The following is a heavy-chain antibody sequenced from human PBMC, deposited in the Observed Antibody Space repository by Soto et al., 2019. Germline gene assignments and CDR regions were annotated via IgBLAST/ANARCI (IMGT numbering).Heavy chain of an antibody. D-gene: IGHD2-21*02. CDR2: VNPSGGHT. CDR1: GDTFTEYY. Sequence: QVQLMQSGAEVKKPGASVKVSCKASGDTFTEYYIHWVRQAPGQGLEWMGTVNPSGGHTTYAQHFLGRVTMTRDTSTSTLYMELTSLTSEDTAVDYCARGGHVVVVTAALDYLGQGTLVTVSS. CDR3: ARGGHVVVVTAALDY. V-gene: IGHV1-46*01. J-gene: IGHJ4*02.